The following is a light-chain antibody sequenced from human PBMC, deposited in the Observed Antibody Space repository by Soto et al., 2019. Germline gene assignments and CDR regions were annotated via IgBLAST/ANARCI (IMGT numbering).Light chain of an antibody. CDR3: LQEYTPLT. V-gene: IGKV4-1*01. Sequence: IFMRLPPNSLPVSAVGSTAVSKRSKQSGLYSSNNKNYLAWYKQKPGQPPKMLIYWASTQESGVRDRVSASGSVTDSMSTTTRLQAEDVANYYCLQEYTPLTLGKGTKVDIK. CDR2: WAS. J-gene: IGKJ4*02. CDR1: QSGLYSSNNKNY.